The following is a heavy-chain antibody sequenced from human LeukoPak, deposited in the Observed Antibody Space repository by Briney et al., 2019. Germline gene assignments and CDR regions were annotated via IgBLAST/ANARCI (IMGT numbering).Heavy chain of an antibody. CDR1: GYTFSSYS. CDR3: ARIDTAMVTDY. J-gene: IGHJ4*02. Sequence: GGSLRLSCAGSGYTFSSYSMNWVRQAPGKGLEWVSYISSSSYTIDYADSVKGRITISRDNAKNSLYLQMNSLRAEDTAVYYCARIDTAMVTDYWGQGTLVTVSS. CDR2: ISSSSYTI. V-gene: IGHV3-48*04. D-gene: IGHD5-18*01.